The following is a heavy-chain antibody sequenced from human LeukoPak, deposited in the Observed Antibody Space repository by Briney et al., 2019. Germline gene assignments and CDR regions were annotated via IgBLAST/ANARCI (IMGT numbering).Heavy chain of an antibody. D-gene: IGHD5-12*01. CDR3: ARGWLETSSVQAFDY. CDR2: ISGSGGST. J-gene: IGHJ4*02. V-gene: IGHV3-23*01. CDR1: GFTCSSYA. Sequence: GGSLRLSCAASGFTCSSYAMSWARQAPGKGLGWVSAISGSGGSTYYADSVKGRFTISRDNSKNTLYLQMNSLRAEDTAVYYCARGWLETSSVQAFDYWGQGTLVTVSS.